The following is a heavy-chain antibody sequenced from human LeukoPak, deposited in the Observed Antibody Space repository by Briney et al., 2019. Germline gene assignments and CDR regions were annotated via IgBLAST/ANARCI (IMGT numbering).Heavy chain of an antibody. CDR1: GFPFSSYG. Sequence: GGPLTLPCAASGFPFSSYGMYWLRHTTDKALEGVAYIRRDGTYVNYANSVGGRYTISRDNSNNTISPQMNNLRVEGAAGYYCASGGPTRGTLDFWGQGTLVTVSS. J-gene: IGHJ4*02. D-gene: IGHD4-17*01. V-gene: IGHV3-30*02. CDR2: IRRDGTYV. CDR3: ASGGPTRGTLDF.